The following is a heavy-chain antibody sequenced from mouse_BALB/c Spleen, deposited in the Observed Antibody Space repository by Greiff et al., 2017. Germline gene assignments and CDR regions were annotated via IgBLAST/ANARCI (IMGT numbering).Heavy chain of an antibody. CDR2: LWAGGST. V-gene: IGHV2-9*02. J-gene: IGHJ3*01. CDR1: GFSLTSYG. Sequence: QVQLKQSGPGLVAPSQSLSITCTVSGFSLTSYGVHWVRPPPGKGLEWLGVLWAGGSTNYNSALMSRLSIRKDNSKSQVFLKMNSLQTYDTAMYYFAREGGYDSAWFAYWGQGTLVTVSA. CDR3: AREGGYDSAWFAY. D-gene: IGHD2-2*01.